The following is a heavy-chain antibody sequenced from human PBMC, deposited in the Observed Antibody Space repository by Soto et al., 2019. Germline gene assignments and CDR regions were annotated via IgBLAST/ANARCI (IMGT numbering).Heavy chain of an antibody. CDR3: ATLYGHYPDY. J-gene: IGHJ4*02. V-gene: IGHV3-30*03. CDR2: FSYDGSNE. Sequence: QVQLVESGGGVVQPGRSLRLSCAASGFTFSSSGMHWVRQAPGKGLEWVAGFSYDGSNEYYADSVKGRFTIFRDNSKNTLYLQMNSLRAEDTAVYYCATLYGHYPDYWGQGTLVAVSS. CDR1: GFTFSSSG. D-gene: IGHD4-17*01.